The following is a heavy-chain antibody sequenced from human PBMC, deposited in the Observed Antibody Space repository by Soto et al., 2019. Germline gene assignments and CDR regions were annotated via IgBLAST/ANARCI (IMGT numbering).Heavy chain of an antibody. J-gene: IGHJ5*02. Sequence: SETLSLTCSPSGGAINGDYWIWIRQPPGKGLECIGGGSYSGSTHYPPTLKSRVTISIDTSKNQFSLKMISVTAADPAVYYCARHGSDSGWFFFDPWGQGALVTVSS. V-gene: IGHV4-59*08. CDR3: ARHGSDSGWFFFDP. CDR2: GSYSGST. D-gene: IGHD6-19*01. CDR1: GGAINGDY.